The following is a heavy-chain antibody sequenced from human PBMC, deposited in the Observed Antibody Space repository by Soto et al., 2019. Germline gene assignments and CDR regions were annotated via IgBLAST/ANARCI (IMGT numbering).Heavy chain of an antibody. CDR1: GFTFSSYD. CDR3: ARGIVGATDFDY. CDR2: IGTAGDT. Sequence: GGSLRLSCAASGFTFSSYDMHWVRQAPGKGLEWVSAIGTAGDTYYPGSVKGRFTISRENAKNSLYLQMNSLRAEDTAVYYCARGIVGATDFDYWGQGTLVTVSS. J-gene: IGHJ4*02. V-gene: IGHV3-13*01. D-gene: IGHD1-26*01.